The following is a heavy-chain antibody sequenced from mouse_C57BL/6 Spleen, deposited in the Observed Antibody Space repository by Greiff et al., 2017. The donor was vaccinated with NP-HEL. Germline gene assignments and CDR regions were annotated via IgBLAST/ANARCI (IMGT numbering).Heavy chain of an antibody. D-gene: IGHD1-1*01. CDR2: IDPSDSYT. J-gene: IGHJ4*01. CDR1: GYTFTSYW. CDR3: ARQPYYYGSSYYAMDY. V-gene: IGHV1-69*01. Sequence: QVQLQQSGAELVMPGASVKLSCKASGYTFTSYWMHWVKQRPGQGLEWIGEIDPSDSYTNYNQKFKGKSTLTVDKSSSTAYMQLSSLTSEDSAVYYCARQPYYYGSSYYAMDYWGQGTSVTVSS.